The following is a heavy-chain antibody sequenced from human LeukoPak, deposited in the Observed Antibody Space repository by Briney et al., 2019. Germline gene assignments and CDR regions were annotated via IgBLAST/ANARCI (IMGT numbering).Heavy chain of an antibody. CDR3: ARGEGSGSYGYHEY. V-gene: IGHV1-18*01. J-gene: IGHJ4*02. Sequence: GGSLRLSCAASGFTFSSYWMSWVRQAPGQWLEWMGWISGYNGNTNYADSRDFAQKYQGRVTMTTDKSTSTAYMELRSLRSDDTAMYYCARGEGSGSYGYHEYWGQGTLVTVSS. D-gene: IGHD3-10*01. CDR1: GFTFSSYW. CDR2: ISGYNGNT.